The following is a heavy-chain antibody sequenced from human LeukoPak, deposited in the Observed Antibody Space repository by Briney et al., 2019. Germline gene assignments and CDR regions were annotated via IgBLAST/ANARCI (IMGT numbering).Heavy chain of an antibody. D-gene: IGHD6-19*01. J-gene: IGHJ5*02. CDR2: INHTGST. Sequence: SETLSLTCAVYGGSFSGYYWSWIRQPPGRGLEWIGEINHTGSTNYNTSLKSRVTLSVDTSKNQFSLKLSSVTAADTAVYYCARRTPQPRPKLVVLVAGTRGNWFDPWGQGTLVTVSS. CDR1: GGSFSGYY. CDR3: ARRTPQPRPKLVVLVAGTRGNWFDP. V-gene: IGHV4-34*01.